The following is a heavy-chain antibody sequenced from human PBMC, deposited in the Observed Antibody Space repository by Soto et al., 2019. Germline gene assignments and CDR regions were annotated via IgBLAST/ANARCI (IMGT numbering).Heavy chain of an antibody. CDR3: AREALLNWFDP. CDR2: ISSSSSTI. Sequence: EVQLVESGGGLVQPGGSLRLSCAASGFTFSSYSMNWVRQAPGKGLEWVSYISSSSSTIYYADSVKGRFTISRDNAKNSRYRQRNSLRAEDTAVYYCAREALLNWFDPWGQGTLVTVSS. V-gene: IGHV3-48*01. J-gene: IGHJ5*02. D-gene: IGHD2-15*01. CDR1: GFTFSSYS.